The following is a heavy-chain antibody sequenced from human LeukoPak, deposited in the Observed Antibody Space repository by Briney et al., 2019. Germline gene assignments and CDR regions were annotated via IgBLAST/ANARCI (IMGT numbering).Heavy chain of an antibody. D-gene: IGHD3-10*01. J-gene: IGHJ4*02. Sequence: SETLSLTCSVSGGSISSGDYYWSWIRQTPGNGLEWIGNIYYSGSTNYNASLKSRITISLDTSRNQFSLKLTSVTAADTAVYFCARDSALLWFGELDSWGQGTVVTVSS. CDR1: GGSISSGDYY. CDR3: ARDSALLWFGELDS. V-gene: IGHV4-30-4*01. CDR2: IYYSGST.